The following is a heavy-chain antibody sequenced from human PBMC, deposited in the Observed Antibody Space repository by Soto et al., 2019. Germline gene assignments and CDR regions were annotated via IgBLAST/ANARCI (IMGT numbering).Heavy chain of an antibody. D-gene: IGHD1-20*01. CDR3: ARHGFNWNLDSDS. CDR2: MHYTGFS. V-gene: IGHV4-59*02. CDR1: GDSVTGHY. J-gene: IGHJ4*02. Sequence: PSETLSLTCSFSGDSVTGHYLTWIRQSPEKGLEWIGYMHYTGFSHYNPSLKSRLTISVDRSKNHFTLKLTSVTVADTAVYYCARHGFNWNLDSDSWGQGTLVTVSS.